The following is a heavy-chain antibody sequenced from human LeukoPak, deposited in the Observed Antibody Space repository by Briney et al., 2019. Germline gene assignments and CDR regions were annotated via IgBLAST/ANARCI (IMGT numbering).Heavy chain of an antibody. CDR2: ISGSGGST. Sequence: PGGSLRLSCAASGFTFSSYAMNWVRQAPGKGLEWVSAISGSGGSTYYADSVKGRFTISRDNAKNPLYLQMNSLRAEDTAVYYCARGGGSGWYVDYWGQGTLVSVSS. CDR1: GFTFSSYA. CDR3: ARGGGSGWYVDY. D-gene: IGHD6-19*01. J-gene: IGHJ4*02. V-gene: IGHV3-23*01.